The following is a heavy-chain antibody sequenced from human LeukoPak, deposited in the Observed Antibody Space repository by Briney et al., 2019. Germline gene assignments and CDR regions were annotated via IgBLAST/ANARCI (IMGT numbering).Heavy chain of an antibody. CDR3: ARDGSGFYYYYYMDV. CDR1: GFTFTDYS. V-gene: IGHV3-21*01. Sequence: PGGSLRLSCAASGFTFTDYSMTWIRQAPGKGLEWVSSISTVSTYTFYSDSVKGPFTISRDNRKNTLSLQMSSLSAEDTAVYSCARDGSGFYYYYYMDVWGRGTAVTVSS. CDR2: ISTVSTYT. D-gene: IGHD6-25*01. J-gene: IGHJ6*03.